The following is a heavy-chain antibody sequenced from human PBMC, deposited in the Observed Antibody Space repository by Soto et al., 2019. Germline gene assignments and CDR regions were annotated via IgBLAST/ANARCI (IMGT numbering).Heavy chain of an antibody. CDR1: GFTFTSYG. CDR3: ARDVGLDSDDFFAY. Sequence: GGSLRLSCTASGFTFTSYGMGWVRQAPGKGLQWVSTIRGDGGQTHYTDSVKGRFSISRDNSKNTVYQQMDSLRAEDTAMYFCARDVGLDSDDFFAYWGQGTQVTVSS. J-gene: IGHJ4*02. CDR2: IRGDGGQT. V-gene: IGHV3-23*01. D-gene: IGHD3-9*01.